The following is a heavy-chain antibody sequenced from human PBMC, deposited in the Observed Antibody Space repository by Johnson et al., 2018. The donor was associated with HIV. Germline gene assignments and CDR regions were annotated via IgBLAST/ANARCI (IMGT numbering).Heavy chain of an antibody. D-gene: IGHD1-26*01. CDR2: ISGSGDNT. V-gene: IGHV3-23*04. CDR1: GFTFNNYA. CDR3: VKVGLVGGREGVGALDI. Sequence: VQLVESGGGLVQPGGSLRLSCAASGFTFNNYAMTWVRQVPGKGLEWVSGISGSGDNTHYADSVMGRFTISRDNSKSTLYLQMMSLRVEDTAFYYCVKVGLVGGREGVGALDIWGPGTMVTVSS. J-gene: IGHJ3*02.